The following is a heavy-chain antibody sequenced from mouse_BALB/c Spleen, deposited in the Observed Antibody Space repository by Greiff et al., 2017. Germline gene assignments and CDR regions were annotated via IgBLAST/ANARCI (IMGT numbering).Heavy chain of an antibody. Sequence: EVKLMESGGGLVQPGGSRKLSCAASGFTFSSFGMHWVRQAPEKGLEWVAYISSGSSTIYYADTVKGRFTISRDNPKNTLFLQMTSLRSEDTAMYYCARSSTVYYFDYWGQGTTLTVSS. CDR3: ARSSTVYYFDY. J-gene: IGHJ2*01. V-gene: IGHV5-17*02. CDR1: GFTFSSFG. D-gene: IGHD4-1*02. CDR2: ISSGSSTI.